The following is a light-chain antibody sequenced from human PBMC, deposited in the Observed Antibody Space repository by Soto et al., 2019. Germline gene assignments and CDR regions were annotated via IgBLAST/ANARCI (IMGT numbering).Light chain of an antibody. J-gene: IGKJ5*01. CDR2: AAS. V-gene: IGKV1-39*01. CDR3: QQSYSTPPT. Sequence: DLQMTQSPSSLSVSVGDRVTITCRASQSISSYLNWYQQKPGKAPKLLIYAASSLQSGVPSRFSGSGSGTDFTLTISSLQPEDFATYYCQQSYSTPPTFGQGTRLEIK. CDR1: QSISSY.